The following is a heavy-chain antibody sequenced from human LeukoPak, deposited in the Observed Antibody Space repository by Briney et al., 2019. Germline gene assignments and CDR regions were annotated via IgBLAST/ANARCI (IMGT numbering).Heavy chain of an antibody. Sequence: GGSLRLSCAASGFTFSTYAMTWVRQAPGKGLEWVSSITGTGDGTSAADSVKGRFTISRDSSKHTLYLQMNSLRVEDTAVYYCAKAGLVRGGALDSWGQGALVTVSS. CDR2: ITGTGDGT. J-gene: IGHJ4*02. D-gene: IGHD4/OR15-4a*01. CDR3: AKAGLVRGGALDS. V-gene: IGHV3-23*01. CDR1: GFTFSTYA.